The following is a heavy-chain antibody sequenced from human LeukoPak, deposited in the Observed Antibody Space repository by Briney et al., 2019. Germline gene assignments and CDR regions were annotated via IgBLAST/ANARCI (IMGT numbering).Heavy chain of an antibody. CDR1: GFTFGSYR. CDR3: ARGGSGCFDI. D-gene: IGHD1-26*01. CDR2: INSGGSST. Sequence: GGSLRLSCAASGFTFGSYRMHWVRQAPGKGLVWVSHINSGGSSTSYADSVRGRFTISRDNAKNTVSLQMNTLRAENMAVYYCARGGSGCFDIWGQGTMVSVSS. V-gene: IGHV3-74*01. J-gene: IGHJ3*02.